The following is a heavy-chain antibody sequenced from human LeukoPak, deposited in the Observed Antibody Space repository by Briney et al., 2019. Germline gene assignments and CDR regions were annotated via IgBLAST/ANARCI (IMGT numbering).Heavy chain of an antibody. J-gene: IGHJ4*02. CDR1: GFTFDNYG. Sequence: GGSLRLSCAASGFTFDNYGMTWVRQAPGKGLEWVSAINWNGGGTGYADSVKDRFTISRDNAKNSLYLQMHSLRAEDTAFYYCARDRPSGYYFDFWGQGTLVTVSS. D-gene: IGHD3-10*01. V-gene: IGHV3-20*04. CDR2: INWNGGGT. CDR3: ARDRPSGYYFDF.